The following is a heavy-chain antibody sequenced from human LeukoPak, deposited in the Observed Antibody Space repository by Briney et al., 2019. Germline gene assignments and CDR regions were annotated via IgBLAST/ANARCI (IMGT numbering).Heavy chain of an antibody. D-gene: IGHD3-10*01. Sequence: GGSLRLSCAASGFTVSSNYMSWVRQAPGKGLEWVSVIYSGGSTYYADSVKGRFTISRDNSKNTLYLQMNSLRAEDTAVYYCVVQPADLLTSYYYGMDVWGQGTTVTVSS. CDR2: IYSGGST. CDR1: GFTVSSNY. V-gene: IGHV3-66*01. J-gene: IGHJ6*02. CDR3: VVQPADLLTSYYYGMDV.